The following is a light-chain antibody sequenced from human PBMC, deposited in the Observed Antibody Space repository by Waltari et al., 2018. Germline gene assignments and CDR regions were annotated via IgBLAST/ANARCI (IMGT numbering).Light chain of an antibody. CDR2: ANT. CDR3: QSYDSSLSGRV. J-gene: IGLJ3*02. CDR1: SSHIGTGHG. V-gene: IGLV1-40*01. Sequence: QSVLTQPPSVSGAPGQRVIISCTGSSSHIGTGHGVHWYQQLPGTAPKLLISANTNRPSGVPDRFSASKSGTSASLAITGLQAEDEADYYCQSYDSSLSGRVFGGGTKLTVL.